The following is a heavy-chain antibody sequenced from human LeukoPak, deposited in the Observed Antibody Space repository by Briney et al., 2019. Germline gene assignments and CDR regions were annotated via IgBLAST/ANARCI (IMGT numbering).Heavy chain of an antibody. J-gene: IGHJ5*02. CDR1: GGSISSSSYY. V-gene: IGHV4-39*07. Sequence: SETLSLTCTVSGGSISSSSYYWGWIRQPPGKGLEWIGSIYYSGSTYYNPSLKSRVTISVDTSKNQFSLKLSSVTAADTAVYYCAREGVVVVAATLTMDSAWFDPWGQGTLVTVSS. CDR2: IYYSGST. D-gene: IGHD2-15*01. CDR3: AREGVVVVAATLTMDSAWFDP.